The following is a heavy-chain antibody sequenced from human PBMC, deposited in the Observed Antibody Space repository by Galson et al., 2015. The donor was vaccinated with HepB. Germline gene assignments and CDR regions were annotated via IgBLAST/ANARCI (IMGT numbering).Heavy chain of an antibody. Sequence: SVKVSCKASGYTFTSYDINWVRQATGQGLEWMGWMNPNSGNTGYAQKFQGRVTMTRNTSISTAYMELSSLRSEDTAVYYCARACSSTSCYQYYYYYYMDVWGKGTTVTVSS. CDR2: MNPNSGNT. D-gene: IGHD2-2*01. J-gene: IGHJ6*03. CDR1: GYTFTSYD. CDR3: ARACSSTSCYQYYYYYYMDV. V-gene: IGHV1-8*01.